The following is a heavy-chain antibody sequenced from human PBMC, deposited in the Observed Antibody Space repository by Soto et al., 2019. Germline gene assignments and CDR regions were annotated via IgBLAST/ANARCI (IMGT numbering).Heavy chain of an antibody. V-gene: IGHV3-23*01. J-gene: IGHJ4*02. CDR3: ATHSWDH. CDR1: GLTFSRAD. CDR2: ISGSGGDI. Sequence: LRLSCAASGLTFSRADLSWVRQAPGKGLEWVSAISGSGGDIHYADSVKGRFTVSRDNPKNTLFLQMSSLRVEDTAIYYCATHSWDHWGQGTLVTVSS.